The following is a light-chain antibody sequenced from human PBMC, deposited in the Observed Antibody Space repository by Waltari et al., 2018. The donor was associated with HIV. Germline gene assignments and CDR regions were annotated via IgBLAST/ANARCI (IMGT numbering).Light chain of an antibody. Sequence: QSVLTQPPSASGTPGQSVSISCSGSRSNIGSNYVYWYQPLPGTTPKVVIYSSDQRPSGVPDRFSGSNSGTSASLAISGLRSEDEAHYYCASWDDNLSGWVFGGGTKLTVL. J-gene: IGLJ3*02. V-gene: IGLV1-47*02. CDR1: RSNIGSNY. CDR3: ASWDDNLSGWV. CDR2: SSD.